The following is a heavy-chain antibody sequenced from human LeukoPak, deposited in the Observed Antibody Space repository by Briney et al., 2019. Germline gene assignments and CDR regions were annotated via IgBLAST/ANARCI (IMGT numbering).Heavy chain of an antibody. CDR2: INPSGGST. V-gene: IGHV1-46*01. CDR3: ARKEPAPYFDY. D-gene: IGHD1-26*01. CDR1: GYTFTSYY. J-gene: IGHJ4*02. Sequence: GASVKVSCKASGYTFTSYYMHWVRQAPGQGLEWMGIINPSGGSTGYAQKFQGRVTMTRDTSTSTVYMELSSLRSEDTAVYYCARKEPAPYFDYWGQGTLVTVSS.